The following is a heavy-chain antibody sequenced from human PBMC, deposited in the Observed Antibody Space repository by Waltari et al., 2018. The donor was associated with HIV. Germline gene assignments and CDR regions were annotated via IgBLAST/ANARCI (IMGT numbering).Heavy chain of an antibody. D-gene: IGHD6-13*01. V-gene: IGHV4-34*01. CDR1: GGSFSGYY. CDR2: INHSGST. J-gene: IGHJ4*02. Sequence: QVQLQQWGAGLLKPSEPLSLTCAVSGGSFSGYYWSWIRQPPGKGLVWIGEINHSGSTNYNPSLKSRVTISVDTSKNQFSLKLSSVTAADTAVYYCARARLSTGYSSSWLADYWGQGTLVTVSS. CDR3: ARARLSTGYSSSWLADY.